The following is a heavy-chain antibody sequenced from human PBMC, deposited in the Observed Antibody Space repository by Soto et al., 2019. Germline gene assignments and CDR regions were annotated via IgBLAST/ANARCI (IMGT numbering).Heavy chain of an antibody. D-gene: IGHD1-1*01. CDR1: GYTFTSYY. CDR2: INPSGGST. CDR3: ARERTTLAYGMDV. Sequence: ASVKVSCKASGYTFTSYYMHWVRQAPGQGLEWMGIINPSGGSTSYAQKFQGRVTMTRDTSTSAVYMELSSLRSEDTAVYYCARERTTLAYGMDVWGQGTTVTVSS. J-gene: IGHJ6*02. V-gene: IGHV1-46*01.